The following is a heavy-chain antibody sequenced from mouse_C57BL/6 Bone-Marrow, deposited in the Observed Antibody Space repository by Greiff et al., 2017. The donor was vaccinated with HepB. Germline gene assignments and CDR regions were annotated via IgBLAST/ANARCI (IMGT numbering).Heavy chain of an antibody. CDR2: ISSGSSTI. D-gene: IGHD2-1*01. Sequence: EVKVVESGGGLVKPGGSLKLSCAASGFTFSDYGMHWVRQAPEKGLEWVAYISSGSSTIYYADTVKGRFTISRDNAKNTLFLQMTSLRSEDTAMYYCARNVYYGISWFAYWGQGTLVTVSA. V-gene: IGHV5-17*01. J-gene: IGHJ3*01. CDR3: ARNVYYGISWFAY. CDR1: GFTFSDYG.